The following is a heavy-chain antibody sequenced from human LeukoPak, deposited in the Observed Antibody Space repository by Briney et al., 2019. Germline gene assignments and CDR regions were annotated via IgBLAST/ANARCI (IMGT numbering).Heavy chain of an antibody. V-gene: IGHV4-59*08. J-gene: IGHJ3*02. Sequence: PSETLSLTCTVSGGSISSYYWSWIRQPPGKGLEWIRYIYYSGSTNYNPSLKSRVTISVDTSKNQFSLKLSSVTAADTAVYYCARHEVDYYDSSGYYPSRDAFDIWGQGTMVTVSS. CDR1: GGSISSYY. CDR2: IYYSGST. D-gene: IGHD3-22*01. CDR3: ARHEVDYYDSSGYYPSRDAFDI.